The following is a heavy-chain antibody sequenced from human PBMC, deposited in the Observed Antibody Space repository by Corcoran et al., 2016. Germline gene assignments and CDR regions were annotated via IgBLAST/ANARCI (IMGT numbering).Heavy chain of an antibody. CDR1: GYTFTSYA. D-gene: IGHD5-12*01. CDR3: ASGRWLQLPLFDY. Sequence: QVQLVQAGAEVKKPGASVKVSCKASGYTFTSYAMHWVREAPGQRLEWMGWINAGNGNTQYSQKFQGRVTITTDTSASTVYMELSSLRSEDTAVYYCASGRWLQLPLFDYWGQGTLVTVSS. CDR2: INAGNGNT. V-gene: IGHV1-3*01. J-gene: IGHJ4*02.